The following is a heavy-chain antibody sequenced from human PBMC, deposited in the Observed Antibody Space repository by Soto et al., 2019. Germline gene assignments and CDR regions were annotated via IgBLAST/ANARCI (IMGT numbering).Heavy chain of an antibody. Sequence: LRLSCAASGFTFSSYGMHWVRQAPGKGLEWVAVISYDGSDKYYADSVKGRFSISRDNSKNTLYLQMNSLRPEDTAVYYCAKVTGYCSSSSCRRDYYYYYGMDVWGQGTTVTVSS. D-gene: IGHD2-2*01. CDR2: ISYDGSDK. V-gene: IGHV3-30*18. CDR1: GFTFSSYG. J-gene: IGHJ6*02. CDR3: AKVTGYCSSSSCRRDYYYYYGMDV.